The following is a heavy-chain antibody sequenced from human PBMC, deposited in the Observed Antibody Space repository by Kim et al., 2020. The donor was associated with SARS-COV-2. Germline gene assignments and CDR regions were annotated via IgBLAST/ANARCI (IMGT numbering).Heavy chain of an antibody. Sequence: SETLSLTCAVYGGSLSGDYWSWSRHPPGKGLEWIGVIPHTCNTNNNSNLKRQVPMSLYASKNQFPLKLTPGTAADTAVSYCSRTKSFGLMFRLMIHFD. D-gene: IGHD2-8*01. CDR1: GGSLSGDY. V-gene: IGHV4-34*01. CDR3: SRTKSFGLMFRLMIHFD. J-gene: IGHJ4*01. CDR2: IPHTCNT.